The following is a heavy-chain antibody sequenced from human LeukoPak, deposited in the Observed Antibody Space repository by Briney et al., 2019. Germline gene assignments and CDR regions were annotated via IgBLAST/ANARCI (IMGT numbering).Heavy chain of an antibody. J-gene: IGHJ5*02. CDR1: GYTFTSYG. CDR3: ARKGPLYCSSTSCYGGNWFDP. V-gene: IGHV1-18*01. Sequence: ASVKVSCKASGYTFTSYGISWVRQAPGQGLEWMGWISAYNGNTNYAQKLQGRVTMTTDTSTSTAYMELRSLRSDDTAVYYCARKGPLYCSSTSCYGGNWFDPWGQGTLVTVSS. D-gene: IGHD2-2*01. CDR2: ISAYNGNT.